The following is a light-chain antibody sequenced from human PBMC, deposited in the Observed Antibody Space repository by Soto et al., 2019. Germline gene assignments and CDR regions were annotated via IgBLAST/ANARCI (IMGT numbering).Light chain of an antibody. CDR2: GAS. CDR3: QHYGSSRT. V-gene: IGKV3-20*01. Sequence: EIVLTQSPGTLSLSPGERATLSCRASQSVSSSYLAWYQQKPGQAPRLLIYGASSGATGIPDRFSGSGSGTDFTLTISRLEPEDFAVYYCQHYGSSRTFGQGTKVEIK. J-gene: IGKJ1*01. CDR1: QSVSSSY.